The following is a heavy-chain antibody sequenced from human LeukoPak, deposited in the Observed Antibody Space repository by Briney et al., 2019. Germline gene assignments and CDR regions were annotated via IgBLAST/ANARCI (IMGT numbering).Heavy chain of an antibody. CDR1: GGSLCNYY. V-gene: IGHV4-59*08. J-gene: IGHJ4*02. CDR3: ARHGSSGWD. D-gene: IGHD6-19*01. Sequence: SETLSLTCTVSGGSLCNYYWSCIRQPPEEGGEWSGYIYYSGSTNYNPSLKSRVTISVDTSKNQFSLRLSSVTAADTAVYYGARHGSSGWDWGQGTLVTVSS. CDR2: IYYSGST.